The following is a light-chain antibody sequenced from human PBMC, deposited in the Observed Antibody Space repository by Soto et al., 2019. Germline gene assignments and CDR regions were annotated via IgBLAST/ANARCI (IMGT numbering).Light chain of an antibody. CDR1: QSVSNK. CDR2: NAS. V-gene: IGKV3-15*01. J-gene: IGKJ1*01. CDR3: QQYNNYLAWT. Sequence: EILMTQSPATLSVSPGERATLFCRASQSVSNKLAWYQQKPGQTPRLLIFNASTRATGIPARFSGSGSGTEFTLTISSVQSADFAVYYCQQYNNYLAWTFGQGTKVEVK.